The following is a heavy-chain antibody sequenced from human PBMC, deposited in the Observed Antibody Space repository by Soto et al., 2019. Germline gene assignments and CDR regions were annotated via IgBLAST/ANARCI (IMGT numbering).Heavy chain of an antibody. J-gene: IGHJ4*02. Sequence: GGSLRLSCAASGFTFSSYGMSWVRQAPGKGLEWVSAISGSGGSTYYADSVKGRFTISRDNSKNTLYLQVSSLGAEDTAVYYCAKTPGMSKQCFDYWGQGTLVTVSS. CDR3: AKTPGMSKQCFDY. V-gene: IGHV3-23*01. D-gene: IGHD6-19*01. CDR2: ISGSGGST. CDR1: GFTFSSYG.